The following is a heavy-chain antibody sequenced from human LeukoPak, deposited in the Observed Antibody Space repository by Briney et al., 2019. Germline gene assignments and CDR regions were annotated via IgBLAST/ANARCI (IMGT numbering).Heavy chain of an antibody. D-gene: IGHD7-27*01. CDR1: GYTFTGYY. CDR2: INPNSGGT. J-gene: IGHJ4*02. V-gene: IGHV1-2*02. CDR3: ARGSSRTGGVVYYFDY. Sequence: ASVKVSCKASGYTFTGYYMHWVRQAPGQGLEWMGWINPNSGGTNYAQKFQGRVTMTRDTSISTAYMELSRLRSDDTAVYYCARGSSRTGGVVYYFDYWGQGTLVTVSS.